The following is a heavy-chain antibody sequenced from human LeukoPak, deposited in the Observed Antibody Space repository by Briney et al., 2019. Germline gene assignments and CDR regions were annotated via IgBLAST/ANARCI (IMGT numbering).Heavy chain of an antibody. J-gene: IGHJ4*02. D-gene: IGHD5-24*01. CDR2: INPSGGST. Sequence: GASVNVSCRASGYTFTSYYMHCVQQAPGQVLEWMGIINPSGGSTSYAQKFQGRVTMTRDTSTSTVYMELSSLRSEDTAVYYCAREPVEISDVSFDYWGQGTLVTVSS. V-gene: IGHV1-46*01. CDR3: AREPVEISDVSFDY. CDR1: GYTFTSYY.